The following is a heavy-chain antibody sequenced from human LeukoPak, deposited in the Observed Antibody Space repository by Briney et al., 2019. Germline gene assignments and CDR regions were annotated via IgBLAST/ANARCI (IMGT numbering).Heavy chain of an antibody. CDR1: GYTLTSYD. CDR3: ARETPSRYFDY. CDR2: MNPSSGKT. J-gene: IGHJ4*02. V-gene: IGHV1-8*01. Sequence: ASVTVSCKASGYTLTSYDINWVRQATGQGLEWMGWMNPSSGKTGYAQKFQGSISMTRNTSISTAYMELSSLRSEDTAVYYCARETPSRYFDYWGQGTLVTVSS. D-gene: IGHD4-23*01.